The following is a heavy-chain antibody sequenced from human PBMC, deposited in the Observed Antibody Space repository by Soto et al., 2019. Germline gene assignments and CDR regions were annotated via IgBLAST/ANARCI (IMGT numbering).Heavy chain of an antibody. Sequence: QVQLVESGGGVVQPGRSLRLSCAASGFTFSSYAMHWVRRAPGKGLEWMAVMSYDGSNKYYADSVKGRFTISRDNSKNTLYLQMNRLRPEDTALYYCARDGGAYWGPGTLVIVSS. CDR3: ARDGGAY. D-gene: IGHD3-16*01. CDR2: MSYDGSNK. V-gene: IGHV3-30-3*01. J-gene: IGHJ4*02. CDR1: GFTFSSYA.